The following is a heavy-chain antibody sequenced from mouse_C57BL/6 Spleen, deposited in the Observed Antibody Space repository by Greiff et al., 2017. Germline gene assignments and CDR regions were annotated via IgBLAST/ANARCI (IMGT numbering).Heavy chain of an antibody. CDR3: AREANWDRYFDV. J-gene: IGHJ1*03. Sequence: QVQLKESGAELVKPGASVKISCKASGYAFSSYWMNWVKQRPGKGLEWIGQIYPGDGDTNYNGKFKGKATLTADKSASTASMQLSSLTSEDSAVYFWAREANWDRYFDVWGTGTTVTVSS. D-gene: IGHD4-1*01. CDR1: GYAFSSYW. CDR2: IYPGDGDT. V-gene: IGHV1-80*01.